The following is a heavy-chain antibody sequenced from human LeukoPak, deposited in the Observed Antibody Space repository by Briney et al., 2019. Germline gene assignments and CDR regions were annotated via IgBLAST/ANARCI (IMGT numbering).Heavy chain of an antibody. CDR2: INPNSGGT. CDR1: GYTFTGYY. J-gene: IGHJ3*02. Sequence: ASVKVSCKASGYTFTGYYMHWVRQAPGQGLEWMGWINPNSGGTNYAQKFQGRVTMTRDTSISTAYVELSRLTSDDTAVYYCARDPAFTMFGDDIWGQGTMVIVSS. V-gene: IGHV1-2*02. CDR3: ARDPAFTMFGDDI. D-gene: IGHD3-10*02.